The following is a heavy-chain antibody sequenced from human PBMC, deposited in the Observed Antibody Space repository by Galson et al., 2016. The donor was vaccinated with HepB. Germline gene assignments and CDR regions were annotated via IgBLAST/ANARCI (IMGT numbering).Heavy chain of an antibody. J-gene: IGHJ4*02. CDR1: GFALSGSG. D-gene: IGHD2-8*02. Sequence: SLRLSCAASGFALSGSGLNWVRQAPGKGLEWVSGISGSGSGTYYTDSVKGRFTISRDNSKNTLYLQMNSLRAEDTAFYYCAKEKGTGYSPLDYWGQGTLVTVSS. V-gene: IGHV3-23*01. CDR3: AKEKGTGYSPLDY. CDR2: ISGSGSGT.